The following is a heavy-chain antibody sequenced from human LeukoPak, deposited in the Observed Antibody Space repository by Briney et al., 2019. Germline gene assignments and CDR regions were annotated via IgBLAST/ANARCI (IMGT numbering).Heavy chain of an antibody. Sequence: SETLSLTCTVSGDSFSYFYWSWIRQPAGKGLEWIGRIYTSGSTNYNPSLRSRVTISVDTSKNQFSLKLSSVTAADTAVYYCARVPVVPAAIAHWGQGTLVTVSS. CDR2: IYTSGST. D-gene: IGHD2-2*01. CDR1: GDSFSYFY. J-gene: IGHJ5*02. V-gene: IGHV4-4*07. CDR3: ARVPVVPAAIAH.